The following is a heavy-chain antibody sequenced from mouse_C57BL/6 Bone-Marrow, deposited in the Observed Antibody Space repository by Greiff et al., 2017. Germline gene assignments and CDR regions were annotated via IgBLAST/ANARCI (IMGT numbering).Heavy chain of an antibody. Sequence: EVQRVESGGDLVKPGGSLKLSCAASGFTFSSYGMSWVRQTPDKRLEWVATISSGGSYTYYPDSVKGRFTISRDNAKNTLYLQMSSLKSEDTAMYYCARRGTTRGSYYFDYWGQGTTLTVSS. V-gene: IGHV5-6*01. D-gene: IGHD1-1*01. CDR3: ARRGTTRGSYYFDY. J-gene: IGHJ2*01. CDR2: ISSGGSYT. CDR1: GFTFSSYG.